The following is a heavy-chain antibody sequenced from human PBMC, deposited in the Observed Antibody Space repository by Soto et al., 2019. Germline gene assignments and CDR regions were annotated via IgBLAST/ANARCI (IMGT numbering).Heavy chain of an antibody. CDR2: IYPGDSDT. CDR3: ARSIGRGETIDY. Sequence: PGGSLRLSCAASGFTFTSYWIGWVRQMPGKGLEWMGIIYPGDSDTRYSPSFQGQVTISADKSISTAYLQWSSLKASDTAMYYCARSIGRGETIDYWGQGTPVTVSS. D-gene: IGHD4-17*01. CDR1: GFTFTSYW. V-gene: IGHV5-51*01. J-gene: IGHJ4*02.